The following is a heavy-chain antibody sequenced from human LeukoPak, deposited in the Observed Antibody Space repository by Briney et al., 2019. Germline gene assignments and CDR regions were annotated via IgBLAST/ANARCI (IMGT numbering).Heavy chain of an antibody. CDR1: GGSFSGYY. CDR2: INHSGST. J-gene: IGHJ4*02. CDR3: ARGRIAVAGAYY. D-gene: IGHD6-19*01. V-gene: IGHV4-34*01. Sequence: SETLSLTCAVYGGSFSGYYWSWIRQPPGKGLEWIGEINHSGSTNYNPSLKSRVTISVDTSKNQFSLKLSSVTAADTAVHYCARGRIAVAGAYYWGQGTLVTVSS.